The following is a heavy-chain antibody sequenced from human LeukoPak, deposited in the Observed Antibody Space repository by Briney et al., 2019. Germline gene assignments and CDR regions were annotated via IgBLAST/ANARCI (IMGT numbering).Heavy chain of an antibody. V-gene: IGHV3-23*01. CDR1: GFTFRTYG. Sequence: GGSLRLSCAASGFTFRTYGMAWVRQTPRKGLEWVSAITGSGDSTYYADSVQGRFTISRDNSKNMLYLQMNSLRAEDTAIYYCTKGFDYWGQGTLVTVSS. CDR2: ITGSGDST. CDR3: TKGFDY. J-gene: IGHJ4*02.